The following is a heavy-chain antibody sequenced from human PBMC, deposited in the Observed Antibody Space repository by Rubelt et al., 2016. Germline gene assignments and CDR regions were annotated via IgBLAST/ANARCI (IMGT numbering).Heavy chain of an antibody. CDR2: ISYDGSDK. V-gene: IGHV3-30*18. J-gene: IGHJ4*02. CDR1: SSYG. Sequence: SSYGMHWVRQAPGKGLEWVAVISYDGSDKYYADSVKGRFTISRDNSKSTLDLQVNSLRPEDTAVYYCAKGEGLALSGAYFGYWGQGTLVTVSS. D-gene: IGHD1-26*01. CDR3: AKGEGLALSGAYFGY.